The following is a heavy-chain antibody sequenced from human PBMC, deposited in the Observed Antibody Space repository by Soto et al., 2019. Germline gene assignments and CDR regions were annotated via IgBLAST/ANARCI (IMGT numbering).Heavy chain of an antibody. D-gene: IGHD2-21*02. Sequence: ASETLSLTCAVSGGSISSSHWWGWVRQAPGKGLEWIGEIYHSGSTNYNPSLKSRITMSVDKSKNQLSVNLGSVTAADTAVYYCVRDADETAIVPAPWLVWGRGTMVTVSS. J-gene: IGHJ6*02. V-gene: IGHV4-4*02. CDR1: GGSISSSHW. CDR2: IYHSGST. CDR3: VRDADETAIVPAPWLV.